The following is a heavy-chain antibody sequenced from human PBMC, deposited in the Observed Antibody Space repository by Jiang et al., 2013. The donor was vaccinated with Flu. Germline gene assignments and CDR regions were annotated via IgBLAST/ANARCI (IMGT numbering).Heavy chain of an antibody. D-gene: IGHD6-19*01. CDR1: GYSFTNYY. CDR2: INPNSGGT. CDR3: VKEFDSGRYTRYYQYMSV. Sequence: GAEVKKSGASVRVSCETSGYSFTNYYIHWVRLAPGRGLEWLGYINPNSGGTNYAQKFQGRVTVTSVTSTSTAYMELSRLRSDDTAMYYCVKEFDSGRYTRYYQYMSVWGNGTTVTVS. V-gene: IGHV1-2*02. J-gene: IGHJ6*03.